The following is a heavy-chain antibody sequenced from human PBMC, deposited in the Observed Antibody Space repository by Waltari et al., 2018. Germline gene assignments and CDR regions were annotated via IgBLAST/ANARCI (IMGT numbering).Heavy chain of an antibody. J-gene: IGHJ4*02. D-gene: IGHD6-6*01. Sequence: VQLVQSGAEVKKPGASVKVPCKVSGYTLTELSMHGVWQAPGKGLEWMGGFDPEDGETIYAQKFQGRVTMTEDTSTDTAYMELSSLRSEDTAVYYCATWGGGIYSSSPDFDYWGQGTLVTVSS. V-gene: IGHV1-24*01. CDR3: ATWGGGIYSSSPDFDY. CDR1: GYTLTELS. CDR2: FDPEDGET.